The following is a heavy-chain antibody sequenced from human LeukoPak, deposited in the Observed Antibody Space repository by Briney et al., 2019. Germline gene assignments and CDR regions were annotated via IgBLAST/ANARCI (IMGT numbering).Heavy chain of an antibody. CDR2: ISGSGGST. Sequence: GGSLRLSCAASGFTFSTYAMNWVRQAPGKELEWVSSISGSGGSTYYADSVKGRFSISRDNSKNTLYLQMNSLRAEDTAVYYCAKSRYCSGGSCYRFDPWGQGTLVTVSS. D-gene: IGHD2-15*01. CDR3: AKSRYCSGGSCYRFDP. V-gene: IGHV3-23*01. CDR1: GFTFSTYA. J-gene: IGHJ5*02.